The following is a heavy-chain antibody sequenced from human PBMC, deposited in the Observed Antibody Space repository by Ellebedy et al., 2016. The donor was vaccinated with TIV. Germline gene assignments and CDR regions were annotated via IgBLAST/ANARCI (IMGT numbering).Heavy chain of an antibody. D-gene: IGHD7-27*01. J-gene: IGHJ4*02. Sequence: SETLSLXXTVSGGSISSYYWSWIRQPAGKGLEWIGRIYTSGSTNYNPSLKSRVTMSVDTSKNQFSLKLSSVTAADTAVYYCASYASSWGSESWGQGTLVTVSS. CDR2: IYTSGST. CDR1: GGSISSYY. CDR3: ASYASSWGSES. V-gene: IGHV4-4*07.